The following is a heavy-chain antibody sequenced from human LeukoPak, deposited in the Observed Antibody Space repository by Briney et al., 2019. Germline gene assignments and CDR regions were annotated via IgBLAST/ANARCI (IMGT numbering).Heavy chain of an antibody. Sequence: SETLSLTCTVSGGSITNPDYYWSWIRQPPGKGLEWIGEINHSGSTNYNPSLKSRVTISVDTSKNQFSLKLSSVTAADTAVYYCARAEGTVAIPGVSPPNYYYYGMDVRGQGTTVTVSS. CDR3: ARAEGTVAIPGVSPPNYYYYGMDV. D-gene: IGHD4-23*01. J-gene: IGHJ6*02. CDR1: GGSITNPDYY. V-gene: IGHV4-34*01. CDR2: INHSGST.